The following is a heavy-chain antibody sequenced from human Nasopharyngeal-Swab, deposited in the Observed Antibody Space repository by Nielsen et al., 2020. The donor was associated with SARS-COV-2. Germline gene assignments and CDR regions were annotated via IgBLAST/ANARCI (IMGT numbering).Heavy chain of an antibody. Sequence: WIRQPPGKGLEWVSVIYSGGSTYYADSVKGRFTISRHNSKHTLYLQMNSLRAEDTAVYYCARELGRGYSGYDNYYGMDVWGQGTTVTVSS. V-gene: IGHV3-53*04. J-gene: IGHJ6*02. CDR3: ARELGRGYSGYDNYYGMDV. D-gene: IGHD5-12*01. CDR2: IYSGGST.